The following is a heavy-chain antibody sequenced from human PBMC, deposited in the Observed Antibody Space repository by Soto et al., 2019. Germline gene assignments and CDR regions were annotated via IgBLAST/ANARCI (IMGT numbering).Heavy chain of an antibody. D-gene: IGHD3-10*01. CDR1: GFTFSSYA. CDR2: ISGSGGST. Sequence: QLGGPLRLSCAASGFTFSSYAMSWVRQAPGKGLEWVSAISGSGGSTYYADSVKGRFTISRDNSKNTLYLQMNSLRAEDTAVYYCAKGAGSHYYGSGSYQVAFDIWGQGTMVTVSS. CDR3: AKGAGSHYYGSGSYQVAFDI. J-gene: IGHJ3*02. V-gene: IGHV3-23*01.